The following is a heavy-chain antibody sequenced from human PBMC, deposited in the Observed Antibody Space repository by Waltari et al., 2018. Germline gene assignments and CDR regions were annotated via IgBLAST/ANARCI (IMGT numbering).Heavy chain of an antibody. D-gene: IGHD2-2*03. CDR1: GGSFSGYY. J-gene: IGHJ4*02. Sequence: QVQLQQWGAGLLKPSETLSLTCAVYGGSFSGYYWSWIRQPPGKGLGWIGEINHSGSTNHNPSLNSRVNISVDTSKNQFSRKLSSVTAADTAVYYCARVGIGVVPAPYDYWGRGTLVTVSS. V-gene: IGHV4-34*01. CDR3: ARVGIGVVPAPYDY. CDR2: INHSGST.